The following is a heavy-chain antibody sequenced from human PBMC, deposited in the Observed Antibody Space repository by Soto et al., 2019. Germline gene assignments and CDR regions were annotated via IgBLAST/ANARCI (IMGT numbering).Heavy chain of an antibody. Sequence: QVQLVESGGGLVQPGGSLRLSCAASRLTFSDYYMSWIRQAPGKGLEWLSYISSSGTTIHYADSVKGRFTISRDNAQNSLFLQMNSLRAEDTAVYYCVARIQLWNWVDFWGQGTLVNVSS. D-gene: IGHD5-18*01. V-gene: IGHV3-11*01. CDR1: RLTFSDYY. CDR3: VARIQLWNWVDF. J-gene: IGHJ4*02. CDR2: ISSSGTTI.